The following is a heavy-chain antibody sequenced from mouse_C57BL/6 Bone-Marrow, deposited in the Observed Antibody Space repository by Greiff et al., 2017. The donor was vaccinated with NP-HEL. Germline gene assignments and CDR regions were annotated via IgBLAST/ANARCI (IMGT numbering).Heavy chain of an antibody. J-gene: IGHJ1*03. CDR1: EYEFPSHD. CDR3: ARHVKGSSMGTTKDWYFDV. D-gene: IGHD2-14*01. Sequence: EVQLVESGGGLVQPGESLKLSCESNEYEFPSHDMSWVRKTPEKRLELVAAINSDGGSTYSPDTMERRFIISRDNTKKTLYLQMSSLRSEDTALYYCARHVKGSSMGTTKDWYFDVWGTGTTVTVSS. V-gene: IGHV5-2*01. CDR2: INSDGGST.